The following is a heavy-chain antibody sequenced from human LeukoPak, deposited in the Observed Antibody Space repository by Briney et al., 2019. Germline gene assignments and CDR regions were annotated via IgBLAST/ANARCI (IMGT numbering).Heavy chain of an antibody. CDR3: AKDLSPGYSSSWYMEDYYMDV. V-gene: IGHV3-23*01. J-gene: IGHJ6*03. CDR2: ISGSGGST. Sequence: GGSLRLSCAASGFTFSSYGMSWVRQAPGKGLEWVSAISGSGGSTYYAESVKGRVTISRANSKNTLYLQMNRLRAEDTAVYYCAKDLSPGYSSSWYMEDYYMDVWGKGTTVTISS. D-gene: IGHD6-13*01. CDR1: GFTFSSYG.